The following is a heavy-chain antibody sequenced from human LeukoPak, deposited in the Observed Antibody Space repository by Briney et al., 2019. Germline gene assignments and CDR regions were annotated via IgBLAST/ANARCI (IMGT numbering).Heavy chain of an antibody. J-gene: IGHJ6*03. CDR3: ARVSGASYMDV. Sequence: PGGSLRLSCAASGFTFSSYDMHWVRQATGKGLEWVSAIGTAGDTYYPGSVEGRFTISRENAKNSLYLQMNSLRAGDTAVYYCARVSGASYMDVWGKGTTVSVSS. D-gene: IGHD3-10*01. CDR1: GFTFSSYD. CDR2: IGTAGDT. V-gene: IGHV3-13*01.